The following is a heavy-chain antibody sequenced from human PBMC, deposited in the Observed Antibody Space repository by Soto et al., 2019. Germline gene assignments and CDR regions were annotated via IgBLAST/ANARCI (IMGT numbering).Heavy chain of an antibody. CDR2: INSDGSST. J-gene: IGHJ5*02. V-gene: IGHV3-74*01. D-gene: IGHD4-17*01. Sequence: GGSLRLSCAASGFTFSSYWMHWVRQAPGKGLVWVSRINSDGSSTSYADSVKGRFTISRDNAKNTLYLQMNSLRAEDTAVYYCATLGPIMVTTVFYWFDPWGQGTLVTVSS. CDR3: ATLGPIMVTTVFYWFDP. CDR1: GFTFSSYW.